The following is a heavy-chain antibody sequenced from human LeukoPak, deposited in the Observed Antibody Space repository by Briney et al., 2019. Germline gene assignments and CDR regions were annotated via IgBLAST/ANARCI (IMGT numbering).Heavy chain of an antibody. CDR1: GGSISSYY. Sequence: SETLSLTCTVSGGSISSYYWSWIRQPPGKGLEWIGYIYYSGSTNYNPSLKSRVTISVDTSKNQFSLKLSSVTAADTAVYYCARSRSGYYKTALDYWGQGTLVTVSS. CDR2: IYYSGST. J-gene: IGHJ4*02. V-gene: IGHV4-59*08. D-gene: IGHD3-22*01. CDR3: ARSRSGYYKTALDY.